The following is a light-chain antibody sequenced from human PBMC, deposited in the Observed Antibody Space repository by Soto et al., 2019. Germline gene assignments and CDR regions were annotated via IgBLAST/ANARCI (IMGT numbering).Light chain of an antibody. CDR1: QSVSSSY. Sequence: EIVLTQSPGTLSLSPGERATLSCRASQSVSSSYLAWYQQKPGQAPRLFIYAASSRATVIPNRVRGSGSGTGLNFTLSRMEPEDLAVYYYQQFGSSHRNTFGQGTKLEIK. J-gene: IGKJ2*01. V-gene: IGKV3-20*01. CDR2: AAS. CDR3: QQFGSSHRNT.